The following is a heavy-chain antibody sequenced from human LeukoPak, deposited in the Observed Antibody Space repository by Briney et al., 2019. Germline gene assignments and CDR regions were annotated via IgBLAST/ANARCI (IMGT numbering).Heavy chain of an antibody. D-gene: IGHD3-9*01. CDR3: TKWGDYDGSTGYYDSDY. Sequence: GGSLRLSCAASGFTFRNYAMGWVRQAPGKGLEWVSAIVGNGVSTYYADSVQGRFTISRDNSKNTLYLQMNSLRAEDTALYYCTKWGDYDGSTGYYDSDYWGQGTLVTVSS. J-gene: IGHJ4*02. CDR1: GFTFRNYA. CDR2: IVGNGVST. V-gene: IGHV3-23*01.